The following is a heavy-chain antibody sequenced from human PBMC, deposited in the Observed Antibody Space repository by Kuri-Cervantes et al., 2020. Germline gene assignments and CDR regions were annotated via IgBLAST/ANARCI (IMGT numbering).Heavy chain of an antibody. CDR1: GYTFTSYG. J-gene: IGHJ6*02. CDR3: AAESESYIVGATNYYYYGMDV. CDR2: ISASNGNT. D-gene: IGHD1-26*01. Sequence: ASVKVSCKASGYTFTSYGISWVRQAPGQGLEWMGWISASNGNTNYAQKLQGRVTMTTDTSTSTAYMELSSLRSEDTAVYYCAAESESYIVGATNYYYYGMDVWGQGTTVTVSS. V-gene: IGHV1-18*01.